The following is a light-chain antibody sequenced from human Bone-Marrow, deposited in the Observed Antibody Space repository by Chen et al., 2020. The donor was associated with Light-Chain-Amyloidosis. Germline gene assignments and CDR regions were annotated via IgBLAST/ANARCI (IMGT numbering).Light chain of an antibody. Sequence: EIVLTQSPGTLSLSPGEGANLSCRASQTISSNYLTWYQQKFGQAPRLLIYGSSSRATGIPDRFTGSGSGTDFTLTINRLGPEDFAMYYCQQYGTSPLTFDGGTKVEIK. V-gene: IGKV3-20*01. CDR1: QTISSNY. CDR3: QQYGTSPLT. J-gene: IGKJ4*01. CDR2: GSS.